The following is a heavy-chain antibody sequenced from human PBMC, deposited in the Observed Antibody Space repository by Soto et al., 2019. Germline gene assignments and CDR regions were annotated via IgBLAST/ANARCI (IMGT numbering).Heavy chain of an antibody. J-gene: IGHJ4*02. Sequence: QVQLVQSGAAVKKPGSSVKVSCKASGGTFSSYAISWVRQAPGQGLEWMGGIIPIFGTANYAQKFQGRVTITAAKSPSTGYMERSSLRAEDTAVYYCARSVMVVRYSSGWYAYFDYWGQGALVTVS. CDR2: IIPIFGTA. V-gene: IGHV1-69*06. CDR3: ARSVMVVRYSSGWYAYFDY. CDR1: GGTFSSYA. D-gene: IGHD6-19*01.